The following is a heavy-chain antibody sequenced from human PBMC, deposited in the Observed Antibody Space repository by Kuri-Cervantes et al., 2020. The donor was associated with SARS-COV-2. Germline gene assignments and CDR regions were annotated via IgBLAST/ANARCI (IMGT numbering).Heavy chain of an antibody. D-gene: IGHD3-3*01. CDR2: INNDGYYT. J-gene: IGHJ4*02. Sequence: GESLKISCGASGFSLTNYAIHWVRQAPGKGLEYVSAINNDGYYTYYTDSVKGRFIISRDNSKNTLYLQMSSLRAEDTAVYYCVKSLRFLEWLPLDYWGQGTLVTVSS. V-gene: IGHV3-64D*08. CDR1: GFSLTNYA. CDR3: VKSLRFLEWLPLDY.